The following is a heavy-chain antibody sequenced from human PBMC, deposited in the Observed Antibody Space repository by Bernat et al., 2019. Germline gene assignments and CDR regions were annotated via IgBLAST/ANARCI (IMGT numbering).Heavy chain of an antibody. J-gene: IGHJ4*02. Sequence: EVQLLESGGGLVQPGGSLRLSCAASGFTFSSYAMSWVRQAPGKGLEWVSALSGSGGSTYYAGSVKGRFTISRDNSKNTLYLQMNSLSAEDTAVYYCAEDLLSFRYDSSVWGQGTLVTVSS. CDR3: AEDLLSFRYDSSV. CDR1: GFTFSSYA. V-gene: IGHV3-23*01. CDR2: LSGSGGST. D-gene: IGHD3-22*01.